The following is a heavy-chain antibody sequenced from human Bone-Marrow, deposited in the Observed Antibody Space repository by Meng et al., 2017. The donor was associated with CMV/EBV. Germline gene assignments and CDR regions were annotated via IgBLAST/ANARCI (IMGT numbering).Heavy chain of an antibody. CDR1: GFTFSRYG. Sequence: GESLKISCATSGFTFSRYGLYWVRQAPGKGLEWVAFIPNDGSKKLYADFVKGRFTVSRDNSKNTLHLQMSSLRAGDTAMYYCARGDRATITNNVPYYFDFWGRGTLVTVYS. D-gene: IGHD4-11*01. J-gene: IGHJ4*02. V-gene: IGHV3-30*02. CDR3: ARGDRATITNNVPYYFDF. CDR2: IPNDGSKK.